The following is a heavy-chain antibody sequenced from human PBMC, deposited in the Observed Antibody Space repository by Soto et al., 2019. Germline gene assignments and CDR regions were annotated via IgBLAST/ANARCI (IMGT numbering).Heavy chain of an antibody. V-gene: IGHV3-30-3*01. CDR3: AGGSSGYYYYYYGMDV. CDR1: GFTFSSYA. J-gene: IGHJ6*02. Sequence: PGGSLRLSCAASGFTFSSYAMHWVRQAPGKGLEWVAVISYDGSNKYYADSVKGRFTISRDNSKNTLYLQMNGLRAEDTAVYYCAGGSSGYYYYYYGMDVWGQGTTVTVSS. CDR2: ISYDGSNK. D-gene: IGHD3-22*01.